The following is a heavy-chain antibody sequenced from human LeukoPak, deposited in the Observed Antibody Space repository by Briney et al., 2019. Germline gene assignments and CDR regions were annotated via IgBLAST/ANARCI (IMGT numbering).Heavy chain of an antibody. D-gene: IGHD6-19*01. CDR3: TATGYSSGWYSDY. Sequence: GGSLRLSCAASGFTFSSYSMNWVRQAPGKGLEWVSSISSSSSYIYYADSVKGRFTISRDNAKNSLYLQMNSLRAEDTAVYYCTATGYSSGWYSDYWGQGTLVTVSS. J-gene: IGHJ4*02. V-gene: IGHV3-21*04. CDR1: GFTFSSYS. CDR2: ISSSSSYI.